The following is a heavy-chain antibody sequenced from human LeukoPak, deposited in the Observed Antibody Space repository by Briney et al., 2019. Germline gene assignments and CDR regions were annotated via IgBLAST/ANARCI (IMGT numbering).Heavy chain of an antibody. Sequence: GGSLRLSCVASGLTVSTNYINWVRQAPGKGLEWVSVIYSGGSTNFADSVKGRFTISRDNSKNTLYLQMNSLRAEDTAVYYCARGGTYAVYYFGMDVWGQGTTVTVSS. D-gene: IGHD2-8*01. CDR1: GLTVSTNY. CDR3: ARGGTYAVYYFGMDV. CDR2: IYSGGST. J-gene: IGHJ6*02. V-gene: IGHV3-66*01.